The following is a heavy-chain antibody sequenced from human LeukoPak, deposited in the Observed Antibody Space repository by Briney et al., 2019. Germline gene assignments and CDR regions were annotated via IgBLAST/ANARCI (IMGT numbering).Heavy chain of an antibody. CDR1: GYTFTSYG. V-gene: IGHV1-18*01. D-gene: IGHD6-13*01. CDR3: ARLQQSSSWYLPDAANWFDP. Sequence: ASVKVSCKASGYTFTSYGISWVRQAPGQGLEWMGLISAYNGNTNYAQKLQGRVTMTTDTSTSTAYMELRSLRSDDTAVYYCARLQQSSSWYLPDAANWFDPWGQGTLVTVSS. CDR2: ISAYNGNT. J-gene: IGHJ5*02.